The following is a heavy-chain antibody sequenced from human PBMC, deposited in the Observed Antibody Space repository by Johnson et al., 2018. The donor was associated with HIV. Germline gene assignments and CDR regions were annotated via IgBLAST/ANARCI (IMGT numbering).Heavy chain of an antibody. V-gene: IGHV3-66*01. D-gene: IGHD3-9*01. CDR3: ARGYILTGYSGAFDM. CDR1: GITVNTNY. CDR2: IYSGGST. J-gene: IGHJ3*02. Sequence: VQLVESGGGLVQSGESLRLSCAASGITVNTNYMSWVRRAPGKGLEWVSVIYSGGSTYHADSVKGRFTISRDNSKNTVYLQMNSMRAEDTAIYYCARGYILTGYSGAFDMWGQGTMVTVSS.